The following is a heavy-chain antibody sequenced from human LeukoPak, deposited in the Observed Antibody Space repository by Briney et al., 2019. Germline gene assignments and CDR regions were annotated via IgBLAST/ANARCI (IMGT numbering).Heavy chain of an antibody. CDR2: ISTSSIYI. Sequence: TGGSLRLSCAASGFTFSSYSMNWVRQAPGKGLEWVSSISTSSIYIYYADSVKGRFTISRDNAKNSLYLQMNSLRAEDTAVYYCARGQDTVVTSRDAFDIWGQGTMVTVSS. D-gene: IGHD4-23*01. CDR3: ARGQDTVVTSRDAFDI. V-gene: IGHV3-21*01. CDR1: GFTFSSYS. J-gene: IGHJ3*02.